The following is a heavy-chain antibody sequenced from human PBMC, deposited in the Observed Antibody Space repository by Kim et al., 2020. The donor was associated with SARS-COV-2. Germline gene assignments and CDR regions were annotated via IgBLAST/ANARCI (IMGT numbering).Heavy chain of an antibody. CDR1: GFTLSSHG. CDR3: EKDRTREGDDVDY. Sequence: GGSLRLSCAASGFTLSSHGMHCVRQAPGKGLELFSVISYDESNTYYADSVNGRFTISRDNSKNTVDLQMSSLRPDDTAVYYFEKDRTREGDDVDYWGQVT. D-gene: IGHD3-16*01. V-gene: IGHV3-30*18. J-gene: IGHJ4*02. CDR2: ISYDESNT.